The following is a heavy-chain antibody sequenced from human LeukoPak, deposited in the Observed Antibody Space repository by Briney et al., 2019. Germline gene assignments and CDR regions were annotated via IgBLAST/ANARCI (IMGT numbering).Heavy chain of an antibody. Sequence: SETLSLTCTVSGGSIGSNTYYWGWIRQPPGKGLEWIGVIYYSGSTYYNPSLKSRVAISVDTSKHQFSLKLSSVTAADTAVYYCARGLNGFDPWGQGTLVTVPS. V-gene: IGHV4-39*07. J-gene: IGHJ5*02. D-gene: IGHD3-16*01. CDR2: IYYSGST. CDR3: ARGLNGFDP. CDR1: GGSIGSNTYY.